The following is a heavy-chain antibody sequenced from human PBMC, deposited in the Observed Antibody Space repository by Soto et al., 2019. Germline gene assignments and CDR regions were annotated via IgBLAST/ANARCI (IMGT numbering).Heavy chain of an antibody. D-gene: IGHD6-13*01. J-gene: IGHJ5*02. CDR3: AKDRGSSLYRWLDP. CDR1: GFTFSSYG. CDR2: ISDGGGST. Sequence: EVQLLESGGGLVQPGGSLRLSCAASGFTFSSYGMSWVRQAPGKGLEWVSVISDGGGSTFYADSVKGRFTIPRANSVNNLYLQMNGVRADDLAVYYCAKDRGSSLYRWLDPWGLGTLVTVSS. V-gene: IGHV3-23*01.